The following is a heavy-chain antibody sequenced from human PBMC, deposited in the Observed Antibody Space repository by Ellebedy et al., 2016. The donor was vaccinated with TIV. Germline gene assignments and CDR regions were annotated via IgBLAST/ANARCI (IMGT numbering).Heavy chain of an antibody. J-gene: IGHJ4*02. Sequence: SETLSLTXTVSGGSISSYYWSWIRQPAGKGLEWIGRIYSSGSTYYNPSLKSRVTISVDTSKNQFSLKLSSMTAADTAVYYCARGTYDALTYTTETLDCWGQGTLVTVSS. CDR1: GGSISSYY. CDR2: IYSSGST. V-gene: IGHV4-4*07. CDR3: ARGTYDALTYTTETLDC. D-gene: IGHD3-9*01.